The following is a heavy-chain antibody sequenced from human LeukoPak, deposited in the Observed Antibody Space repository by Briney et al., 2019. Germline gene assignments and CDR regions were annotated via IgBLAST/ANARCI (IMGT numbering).Heavy chain of an antibody. J-gene: IGHJ5*02. CDR1: GYSFTDYY. Sequence: GASLRVSCKASGYSFTDYYMRWVRQAPGQGLEWMGWINPNSGGTNSAQKFQGRVTMTRDTSITTVYMEMSWLTADDTAIYYCARADRLHGGPYLIGPWGEGTLVTVSS. CDR2: INPNSGGT. CDR3: ARADRLHGGPYLIGP. V-gene: IGHV1-2*02. D-gene: IGHD2-21*01.